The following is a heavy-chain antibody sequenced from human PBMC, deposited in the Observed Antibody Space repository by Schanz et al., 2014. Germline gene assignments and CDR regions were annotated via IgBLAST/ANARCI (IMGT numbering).Heavy chain of an antibody. V-gene: IGHV3-9*01. D-gene: IGHD4-17*01. CDR1: GFRFDDYA. CDR2: MSWNAGSL. CDR3: ARDAVTSVLTPGFYY. J-gene: IGHJ4*02. Sequence: EVQLVESGGGLVQPGRSLRLSCVASGFRFDDYAMHWVRQAPGKGLEWVSGMSWNAGSLGYGDSVKGRFTISRDNSKNTVNLQMNSLRAEDTAVYYCARDAVTSVLTPGFYYWGQGTLVTVSS.